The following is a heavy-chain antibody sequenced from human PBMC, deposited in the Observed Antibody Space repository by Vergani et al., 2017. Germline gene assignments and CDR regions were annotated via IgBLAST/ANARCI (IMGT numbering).Heavy chain of an antibody. Sequence: QVHLQEAGPGLVKPAETLSLTCTVSGDSMNNYYWNWIRQTPGKGLEWIGHIYLGGTTTYNPSLESRVPLSSGTPKNTFSLQLTSVTAADTAVYYCARGPSVVQGHYIYYCSYFMDVWGKGTTVTVSS. J-gene: IGHJ6*03. V-gene: IGHV4-59*01. D-gene: IGHD2-15*01. CDR1: GDSMNNYY. CDR2: IYLGGTT. CDR3: ARGPSVVQGHYIYYCSYFMDV.